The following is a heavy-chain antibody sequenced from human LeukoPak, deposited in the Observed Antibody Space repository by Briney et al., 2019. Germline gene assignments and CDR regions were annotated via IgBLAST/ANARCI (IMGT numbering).Heavy chain of an antibody. D-gene: IGHD1-26*01. Sequence: GRSLPLSCPSSRFTFRNYAMHSLRQPAGEQLEYVPSSNSNGGRAYYADSVQGRFTISRDNSRHTLYLQMGSVRADDTPLYYCVPLLRTHAFGAFESWGQGTMLTVSS. CDR2: SNSNGGRA. V-gene: IGHV3-64D*08. J-gene: IGHJ3*02. CDR1: RFTFRNYA. CDR3: VPLLRTHAFGAFES.